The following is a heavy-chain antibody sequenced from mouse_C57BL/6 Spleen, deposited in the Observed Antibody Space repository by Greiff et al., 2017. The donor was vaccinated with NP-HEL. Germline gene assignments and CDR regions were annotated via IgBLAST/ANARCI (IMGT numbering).Heavy chain of an antibody. CDR1: GFTFSDYY. J-gene: IGHJ2*01. V-gene: IGHV5-12*01. CDR2: ISNGGGST. D-gene: IGHD1-1*01. CDR3: ARQVPNYYGSSLDY. Sequence: EVMLVESGGGLVQPGGSLKLSCAASGFTFSDYYMYWVRQTPEKRLEWVAYISNGGGSTYYPDTVKGRFTISRDNAKNTLYLQMSRLKSEDTAMYYCARQVPNYYGSSLDYWGQGTTLTVSS.